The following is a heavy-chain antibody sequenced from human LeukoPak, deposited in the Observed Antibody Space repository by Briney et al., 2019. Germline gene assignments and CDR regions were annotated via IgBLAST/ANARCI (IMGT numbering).Heavy chain of an antibody. J-gene: IGHJ4*02. CDR3: AKAGYSNGYYYFDY. V-gene: IGHV3-23*01. CDR2: ISGSGGST. CDR1: GFTFGSYA. D-gene: IGHD5-18*01. Sequence: GGSLRLSCAASGFTFGSYAMSWVRQAPGKGLEWVSAISGSGGSTYYADSVKGRFTISRDNSKNTLYLQMNSLRAEDTAVYYCAKAGYSNGYYYFDYWGQGTLVTVSS.